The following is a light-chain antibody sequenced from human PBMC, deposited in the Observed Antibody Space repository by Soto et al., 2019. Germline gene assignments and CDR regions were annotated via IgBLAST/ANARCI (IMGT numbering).Light chain of an antibody. V-gene: IGLV2-14*01. CDR2: EVS. J-gene: IGLJ2*01. CDR1: SSDVGGYNY. CDR3: SSYTSSSTLVV. Sequence: SVLTQPASVSGSPGQSITISCTGTSSDVGGYNYVSWYQQHPGKAPKLMIYEVSNRPSGVSNRFSGSKSGNTASLTISGLQAEDEADYYCSSYTSSSTLVVFGRGTKLTVL.